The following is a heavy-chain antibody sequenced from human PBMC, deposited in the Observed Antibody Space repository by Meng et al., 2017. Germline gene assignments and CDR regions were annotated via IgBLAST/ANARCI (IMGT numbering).Heavy chain of an antibody. D-gene: IGHD6-13*01. Sequence: VQLRQSGAEVKKPGTSVKVACKPSGYSFTAYYIHWLRQAPGQGLEWMGRIDPNSGVTEYAHKFHGRVTVTGDTSISTAYMELRRLTSDDTAVYYCARDEDISAAGKLFGDYWGQGTLVTVSS. CDR3: ARDEDISAAGKLFGDY. V-gene: IGHV1-2*06. CDR1: GYSFTAYY. CDR2: IDPNSGVT. J-gene: IGHJ4*02.